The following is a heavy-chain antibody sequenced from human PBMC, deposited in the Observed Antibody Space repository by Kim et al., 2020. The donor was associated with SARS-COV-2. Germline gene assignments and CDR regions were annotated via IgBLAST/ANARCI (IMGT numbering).Heavy chain of an antibody. CDR1: GFTFDDYA. CDR3: AKDMGNFGDY. D-gene: IGHD3-16*01. CDR2: ISWNSGSI. J-gene: IGHJ4*02. Sequence: GGSLRLSCAASGFTFDDYAMHWVRQAPGKGLEWVSGISWNSGSIGYADSVKGRFTISRDNAKNSLYLQMNSLRAEDTALYYCAKDMGNFGDYWGQGTLVTVSS. V-gene: IGHV3-9*01.